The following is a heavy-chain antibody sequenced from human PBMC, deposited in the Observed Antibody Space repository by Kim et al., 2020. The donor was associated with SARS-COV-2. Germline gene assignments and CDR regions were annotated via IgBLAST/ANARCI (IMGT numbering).Heavy chain of an antibody. Sequence: GGSLRLSCAASGFSFGTYDMNWVRQAPGKGLEWVSYISKGGGTIYYAESVKGRFTTSRDNVKKSLYLQMNSLRVEDTAFYYCRGVVPTTQCYNMDVWGHGTTVTVSS. D-gene: IGHD1-7*01. V-gene: IGHV3-48*03. CDR1: GFSFGTYD. CDR3: RGVVPTTQCYNMDV. CDR2: ISKGGGTI. J-gene: IGHJ6*02.